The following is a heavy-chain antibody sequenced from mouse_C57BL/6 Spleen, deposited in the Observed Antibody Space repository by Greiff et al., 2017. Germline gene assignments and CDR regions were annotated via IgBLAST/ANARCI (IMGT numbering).Heavy chain of an antibody. V-gene: IGHV1-22*01. J-gene: IGHJ3*01. D-gene: IGHD1-1*02. CDR2: INPNNGGT. CDR3: ARSTYGAWFAY. Sequence: EVQLQQSGPELVKPGASVKMSCKASGYTFTDYNMHWVKQSHGKSLEWIGYINPNNGGTSYTQKFEGKATLTVNKSSSTAYLELRSLTSEDSAVYYCARSTYGAWFAYWGQGTLVTVSA. CDR1: GYTFTDYN.